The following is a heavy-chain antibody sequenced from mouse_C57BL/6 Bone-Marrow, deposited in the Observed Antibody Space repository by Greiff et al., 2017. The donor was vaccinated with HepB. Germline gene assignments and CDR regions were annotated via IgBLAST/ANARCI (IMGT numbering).Heavy chain of an antibody. CDR2: ISNGGGST. CDR3: ARVSSLYAMDY. V-gene: IGHV5-12*01. Sequence: EVKLVESGGGLVQPGGSLKLSCAASGFTFSDYYMYWVRQTPEKRLEWVAYISNGGGSTYYPDTVKGRFTISRDNAKNTLYLQMSRLKSEDTAMYYCARVSSLYAMDYWGQGTSVTVSS. D-gene: IGHD1-1*01. J-gene: IGHJ4*01. CDR1: GFTFSDYY.